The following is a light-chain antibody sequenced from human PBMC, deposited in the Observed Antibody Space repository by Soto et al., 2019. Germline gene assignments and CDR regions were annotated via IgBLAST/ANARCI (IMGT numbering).Light chain of an antibody. CDR3: QRDNSFPYT. Sequence: DLRMTQSPSSASASVGARVSITCRASQGISSWLAWYQQKPGKAPKLLHYAASSVQSGVPSRFGGSGSGTDFTPTNSSLQPEDCANYYCQRDNSFPYTFGRGTKVEIK. V-gene: IGKV1-12*02. CDR1: QGISSW. CDR2: AAS. J-gene: IGKJ2*01.